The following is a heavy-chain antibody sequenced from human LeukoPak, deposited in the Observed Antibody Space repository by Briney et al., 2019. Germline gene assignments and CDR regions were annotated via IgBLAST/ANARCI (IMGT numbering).Heavy chain of an antibody. D-gene: IGHD1-26*01. V-gene: IGHV3-23*01. J-gene: IGHJ4*02. CDR3: AERGYINSYYTF. Sequence: PGGSLRLSCAASGFTFSDYYMSWIRQAPGKGLEWVSAINAGGGDTHYADSVKGRFTISRDNSKSTLYLQMNSLRAEDTAVYYCAERGYINSYYTFWGQGTLVTVSS. CDR1: GFTFSDYY. CDR2: INAGGGDT.